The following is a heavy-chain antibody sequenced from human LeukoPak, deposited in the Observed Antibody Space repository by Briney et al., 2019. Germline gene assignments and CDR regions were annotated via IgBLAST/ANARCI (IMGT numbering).Heavy chain of an antibody. CDR1: GGSISSYY. J-gene: IGHJ4*02. D-gene: IGHD5-18*01. V-gene: IGHV4-59*08. CDR3: ARLVGYSYPDY. Sequence: SETLSLTCTVSGGSISSYYWSWIRQPPGKGLEWIGYIYYSGSTNYNPSLRSRVTISVDTSKNQFSLKLSSVTAADTAVYYCARLVGYSYPDYWGQGTLVTVSS. CDR2: IYYSGST.